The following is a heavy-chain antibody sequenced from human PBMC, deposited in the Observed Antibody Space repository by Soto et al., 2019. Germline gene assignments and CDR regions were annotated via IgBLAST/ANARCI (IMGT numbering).Heavy chain of an antibody. CDR1: DFTCSTYG. V-gene: IGHV3-23*01. CDR3: AKSYSAIWFVYFDS. Sequence: PGGSLRLSCTVSDFTCSTYGMSWLRQAPGKGLEWVSAIGGRGDTNTYYAETVKGRFTISRDTVKSTLYLQMNSLRANDTALYFCAKSYSAIWFVYFDSWSQGAVVTVSS. CDR2: IGGRGDTNT. J-gene: IGHJ4*02. D-gene: IGHD1-26*01.